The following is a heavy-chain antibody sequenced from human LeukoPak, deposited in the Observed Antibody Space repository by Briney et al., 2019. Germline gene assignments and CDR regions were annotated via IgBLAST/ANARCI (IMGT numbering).Heavy chain of an antibody. CDR1: GYSFTSYW. Sequence: GESLKISCKGSGYSFTSYWIGWVHQMPGKGLEWMGIIYPGDSDTRYSPSFQGQVTISADKSISTAYLQWSSLKASDTAMYYCARSEELSLYYFDYWGQGTLVTVSS. CDR2: IYPGDSDT. V-gene: IGHV5-51*07. J-gene: IGHJ4*02. CDR3: ARSEELSLYYFDY. D-gene: IGHD3-16*02.